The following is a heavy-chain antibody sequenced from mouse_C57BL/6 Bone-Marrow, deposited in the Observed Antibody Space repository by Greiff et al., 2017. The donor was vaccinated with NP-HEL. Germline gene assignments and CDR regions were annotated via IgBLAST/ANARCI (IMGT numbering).Heavy chain of an antibody. CDR1: GFSLTSYG. Sequence: QVQLKESGPGLVQPSQSLSITCTVSGFSLTSYGVHWVRQSPGKGLEWLGVIWRGGGTAYNAAFISRLSISKDNSKSQVFCKMNRLQADDTAIYYCARGTVPWSFDVWGTGTTVTVSS. D-gene: IGHD1-1*01. CDR2: IWRGGGT. CDR3: ARGTVPWSFDV. V-gene: IGHV2-2*01. J-gene: IGHJ1*03.